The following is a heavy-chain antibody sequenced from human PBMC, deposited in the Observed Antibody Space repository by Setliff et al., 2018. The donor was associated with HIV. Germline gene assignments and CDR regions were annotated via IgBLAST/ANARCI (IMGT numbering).Heavy chain of an antibody. D-gene: IGHD3-22*01. Sequence: GESLKISCKGSGYNFTKYWIGWVRQMPGKGLECMGIIYPGDSDIRYSPPFQGQVTISVDKSVGAAYLQWTSLKASDTAIYYCVRRSNNGYYRHFDYWGQGALVTVSS. V-gene: IGHV5-51*01. CDR1: GYNFTKYW. J-gene: IGHJ4*02. CDR2: IYPGDSDI. CDR3: VRRSNNGYYRHFDY.